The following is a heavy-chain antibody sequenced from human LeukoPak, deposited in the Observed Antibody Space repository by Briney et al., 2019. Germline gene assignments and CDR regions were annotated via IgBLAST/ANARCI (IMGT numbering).Heavy chain of an antibody. D-gene: IGHD4-17*01. CDR1: GFTFNDSY. Sequence: GGSLRLSCAASGFTFNDSYMSWTRQAPGKGLEWVSAISGSGGSTYYADSVKGRFTISRDNSKNTLYLQMNSLRAEDTAVYYCAKDPIYGDYPRFFDYWGQGTLVTVSS. V-gene: IGHV3-23*01. CDR3: AKDPIYGDYPRFFDY. CDR2: ISGSGGST. J-gene: IGHJ4*02.